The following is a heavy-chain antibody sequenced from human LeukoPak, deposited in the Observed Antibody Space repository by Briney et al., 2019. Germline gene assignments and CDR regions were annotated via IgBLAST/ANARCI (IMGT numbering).Heavy chain of an antibody. CDR2: IHPSGGSA. V-gene: IGHV1-46*01. Sequence: ASVKVSCKASGYSFTSHQMHWVRQAPGQGLEWMGIIHPSGGSAYYAQKFQGRVTMARDMSTSTVYMEVSGLTSEDTAVYYCARGPWINSGYPSYYCDYWGQGTLVTVSS. J-gene: IGHJ4*02. CDR3: ARGPWINSGYPSYYCDY. D-gene: IGHD5-12*01. CDR1: GYSFTSHQ.